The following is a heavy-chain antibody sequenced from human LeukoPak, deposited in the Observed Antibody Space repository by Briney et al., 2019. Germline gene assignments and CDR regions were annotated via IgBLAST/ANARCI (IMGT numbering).Heavy chain of an antibody. CDR2: ISYDGSNK. D-gene: IGHD2-15*01. CDR1: GFTFSSYA. V-gene: IGHV3-30-3*01. Sequence: GGSLRLSCAASGFTFSSYAMHWVRQAPGKGLEWVAVISYDGSNKYHADSVKGRFTISRDNSKNTLYLQMNSLRAEDTAVYYCASSGIGYCSGGSCPNYFDYWGQGTLVTVSS. J-gene: IGHJ4*02. CDR3: ASSGIGYCSGGSCPNYFDY.